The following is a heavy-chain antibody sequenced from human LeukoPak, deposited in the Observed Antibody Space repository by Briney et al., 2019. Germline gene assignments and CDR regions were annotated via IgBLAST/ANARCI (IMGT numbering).Heavy chain of an antibody. D-gene: IGHD2-21*01. J-gene: IGHJ4*02. V-gene: IGHV3-23*01. CDR3: SSKLFGDY. Sequence: GGSLRLSCAASGFSFRTYAMNWVRQAPGKGLEWVSTISSNGGSTYFTDSVKGQFTISRDNSKNTLYLQMNSLRAEDTAIYYCSSKLFGDYWGQGTLVTVSS. CDR1: GFSFRTYA. CDR2: ISSNGGST.